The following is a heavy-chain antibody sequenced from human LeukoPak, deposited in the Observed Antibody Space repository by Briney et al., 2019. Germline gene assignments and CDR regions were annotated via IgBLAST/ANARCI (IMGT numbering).Heavy chain of an antibody. Sequence: PGGSLRLSCAASGFSFSTYAMSWVRHIPGKGLEWVSAISGSDPGTYYADSVKGRFTISRDNSKNTLYLQMNSLRAEDTAVYYCAKPRGLSRGVNWFDPWGQGTLVTVSS. CDR1: GFSFSTYA. CDR2: ISGSDPGT. J-gene: IGHJ5*02. V-gene: IGHV3-23*01. CDR3: AKPRGLSRGVNWFDP. D-gene: IGHD3-10*01.